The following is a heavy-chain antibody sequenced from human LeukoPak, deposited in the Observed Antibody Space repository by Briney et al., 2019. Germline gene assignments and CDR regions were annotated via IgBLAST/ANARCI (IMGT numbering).Heavy chain of an antibody. V-gene: IGHV5-51*01. Sequence: GESLKFSCKGSGYSFTSYWIGWVRQMPGKGLEWMGIIYPGDSDTRYSPSFQGQVTISADKSISTAYLQWSSLKASDTAMYYCARLYDSSGYYLYYFDYWGQGTLVTVSS. D-gene: IGHD3-22*01. CDR1: GYSFTSYW. CDR3: ARLYDSSGYYLYYFDY. CDR2: IYPGDSDT. J-gene: IGHJ4*02.